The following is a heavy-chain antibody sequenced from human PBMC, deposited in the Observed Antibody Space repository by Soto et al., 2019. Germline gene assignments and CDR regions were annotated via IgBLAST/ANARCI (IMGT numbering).Heavy chain of an antibody. Sequence: SEKVSCKVSGCLLSSYAISWVRQPPGQGLEWMGGIIPIFGSANYAQKLQGRVTMPADESTSITSMEVSRLRSKNTAEYYGTREYCRISSCVSSWGQAALVTVAS. D-gene: IGHD2-2*01. CDR3: TREYCRISSCVSS. CDR2: IIPIFGSA. J-gene: IGHJ4*02. CDR1: GCLLSSYA. V-gene: IGHV1-69*13.